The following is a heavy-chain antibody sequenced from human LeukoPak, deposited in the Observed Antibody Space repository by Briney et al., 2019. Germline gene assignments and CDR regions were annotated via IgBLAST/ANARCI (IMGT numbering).Heavy chain of an antibody. V-gene: IGHV4-59*01. Sequence: SETLSLTCTVPGGSISSYYWSWIRQPPGKGLEWIGYIYYSGSTNYNPSLKSRVTISVDTSKNQFSLKLSSVTAADTAVYYCARLDYSNYVVDYWGQGTLVTVSS. CDR2: IYYSGST. D-gene: IGHD4-11*01. CDR1: GGSISSYY. J-gene: IGHJ4*02. CDR3: ARLDYSNYVVDY.